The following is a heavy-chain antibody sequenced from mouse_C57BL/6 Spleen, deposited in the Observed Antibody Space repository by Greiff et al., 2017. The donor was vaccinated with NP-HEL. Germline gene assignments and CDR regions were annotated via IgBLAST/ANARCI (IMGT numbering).Heavy chain of an antibody. CDR1: GYTFTDYY. Sequence: EVQLQQSGPELVKPGASVKISCKASGYTFTDYYMNWVKQSHGKSLEWIGDINPNNGGTSYNQKFKGKATLTVDKSSSTAYMELRSLTSEDSAVYYCARRNYYDYDFDYWGQGTTLTVSS. CDR2: INPNNGGT. V-gene: IGHV1-26*01. J-gene: IGHJ2*01. D-gene: IGHD2-4*01. CDR3: ARRNYYDYDFDY.